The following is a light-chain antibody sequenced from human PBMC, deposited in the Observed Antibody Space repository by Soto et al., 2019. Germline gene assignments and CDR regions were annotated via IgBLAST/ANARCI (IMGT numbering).Light chain of an antibody. CDR1: SSDVGGYNF. CDR3: SSYGGSNNFV. J-gene: IGLJ1*01. CDR2: EVT. Sequence: QSVLTQPPSASGSPGQSVTISCTGTSSDVGGYNFVSWYQHFPGKAPKLIIYEVTKRPPGVPDRFSGSKSGNTASLTVSGLQTDDEADYYCSSYGGSNNFVFGTGTKATVL. V-gene: IGLV2-8*01.